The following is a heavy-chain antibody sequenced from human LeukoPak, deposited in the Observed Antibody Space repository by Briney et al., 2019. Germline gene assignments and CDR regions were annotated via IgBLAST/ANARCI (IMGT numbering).Heavy chain of an antibody. Sequence: ASVKVSCKASGYTFTSSDINWLRQATGQGLEWMGWMNPNSGNTGYAQKFQGRVTMTRNTSISTAYMELSSLRSEDTAVYYCARGPSGADTYYMDVWGKGTTVTVSS. CDR1: GYTFTSSD. D-gene: IGHD3-10*01. CDR3: ARGPSGADTYYMDV. CDR2: MNPNSGNT. V-gene: IGHV1-8*01. J-gene: IGHJ6*03.